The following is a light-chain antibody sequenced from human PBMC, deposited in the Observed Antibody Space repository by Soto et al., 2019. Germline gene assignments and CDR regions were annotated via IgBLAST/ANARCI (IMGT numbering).Light chain of an antibody. CDR3: QQGT. CDR2: DAS. Sequence: EIVLAQSPGTLSVSPGERATLSCRASQTVRNNYLAWYQQKPGQAPRLLIYDASNRATGIPARFSGSGSGTDFTLTISSLAPEDFAVYYCQQGTFGQGTKVDIK. V-gene: IGKV3-11*01. J-gene: IGKJ1*01. CDR1: QTVRNNY.